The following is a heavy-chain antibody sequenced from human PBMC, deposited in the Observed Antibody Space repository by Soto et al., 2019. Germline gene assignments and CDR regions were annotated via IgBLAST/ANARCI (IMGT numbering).Heavy chain of an antibody. CDR2: IWYDGSNK. CDR1: GFTFSSYG. D-gene: IGHD2-15*01. CDR3: ARDPLGGYCSAGSCYSGPGDN. V-gene: IGHV3-33*01. J-gene: IGHJ1*01. Sequence: PGGSLRLSCAASGFTFSSYGMHWVRQAPGKGLEWVAVIWYDGSNKYYADSVKGRFTISRDNSRNTLYLQMNSLRAEDTAVYYCARDPLGGYCSAGSCYSGPGDNWGQGTLVTVSS.